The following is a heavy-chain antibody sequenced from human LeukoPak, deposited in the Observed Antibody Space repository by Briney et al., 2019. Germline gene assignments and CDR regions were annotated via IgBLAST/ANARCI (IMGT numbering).Heavy chain of an antibody. Sequence: GGSLRLSCAASGFTFSSYAMTWVRQAPGKGLEWVSIISGSGGITYYADSVKGRFTISRDNSKNTLYLQMNSLRAEDTAVYYCARDYCSSTSCLFDYWGQGTLVTVSS. J-gene: IGHJ4*02. CDR3: ARDYCSSTSCLFDY. CDR2: ISGSGGIT. D-gene: IGHD2-2*01. CDR1: GFTFSSYA. V-gene: IGHV3-23*01.